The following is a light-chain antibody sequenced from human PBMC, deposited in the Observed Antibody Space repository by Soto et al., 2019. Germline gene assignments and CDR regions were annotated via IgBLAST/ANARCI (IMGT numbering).Light chain of an antibody. CDR1: QSVSSSY. CDR2: RTS. V-gene: IGKV3-20*01. CDR3: QQYGSSPT. J-gene: IGKJ1*01. Sequence: EIVLTQSPGTLSLSPGERATLSCRASQSVSSSYLAWYQQKPGQAPRLLIYRTSNRATGIPDRFSGSGSGTDFTLTISRLEPEDFAVYYCQQYGSSPTFGQGTKVDIK.